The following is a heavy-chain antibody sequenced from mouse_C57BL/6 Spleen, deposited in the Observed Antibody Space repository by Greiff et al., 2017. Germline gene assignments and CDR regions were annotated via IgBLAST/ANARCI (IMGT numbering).Heavy chain of an antibody. J-gene: IGHJ2*01. CDR3: ARVGITFDY. Sequence: EVQRVESEGGLVQPGSSMKLSCTASGFTFSDYYMAWVRQVPEQGLEWVANINYDGSSTYYLDSLKSRFIISGDNAKNILYLQMSSLTSEDTSTYYCARVGITFDYWGQGTTLTVSS. CDR2: INYDGSST. D-gene: IGHD1-1*01. CDR1: GFTFSDYY. V-gene: IGHV5-16*01.